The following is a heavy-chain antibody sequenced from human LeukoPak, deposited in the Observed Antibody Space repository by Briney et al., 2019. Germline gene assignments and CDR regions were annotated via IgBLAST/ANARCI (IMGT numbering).Heavy chain of an antibody. Sequence: GGSLRLSCAASGFTFSSYSMHWVRQAPGKGLEWVSFISGSSSYIYYADSLKGRFTISRDNAKNSLYLQMNSLRAEDTAVYYCARDNDDYYYYYMDVWGKGTTVTVSS. J-gene: IGHJ6*03. CDR3: ARDNDDYYYYYMDV. D-gene: IGHD2-8*01. V-gene: IGHV3-21*01. CDR1: GFTFSSYS. CDR2: ISGSSSYI.